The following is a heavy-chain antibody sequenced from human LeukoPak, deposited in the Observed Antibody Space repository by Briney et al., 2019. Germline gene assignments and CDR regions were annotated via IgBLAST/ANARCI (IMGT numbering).Heavy chain of an antibody. V-gene: IGHV5-51*01. CDR1: GYSFTNFW. D-gene: IGHD5-18*01. CDR3: ARQGSGYSYGYVYFDY. CDR2: IYPGDSDA. Sequence: GESLKISCKGSGYSFTNFWIGWVRQMPGKGLEWMGIIYPGDSDARYSPSFQGQVTISADKSISTAYLQWSSLKASDTAMYYCARQGSGYSYGYVYFDYWGQGTLVTVSS. J-gene: IGHJ4*02.